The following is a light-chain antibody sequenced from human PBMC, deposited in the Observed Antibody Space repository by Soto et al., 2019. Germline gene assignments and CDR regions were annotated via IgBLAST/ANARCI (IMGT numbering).Light chain of an antibody. CDR3: QQSYSTPYT. Sequence: DIQMTQSPSSLSASVGDRVTITCRASQGIRSYLNWYQQKPGKAPKLLIYAASSLQSGVPSRFSGSGSGTYFTLTISSLQPEDFSTYYFQQSYSTPYTFGQGTKLASK. V-gene: IGKV1-39*01. CDR1: QGIRSY. J-gene: IGKJ2*01. CDR2: AAS.